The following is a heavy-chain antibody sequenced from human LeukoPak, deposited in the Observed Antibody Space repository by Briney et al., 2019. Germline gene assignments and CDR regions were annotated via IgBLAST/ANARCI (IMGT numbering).Heavy chain of an antibody. Sequence: ASVKVSCKASGYTFTGYYMHWVRQAPGQGLEWMGRINPNSGGTNYALKFQGRVTMTRDTSISTAYMELSRLRSDDTAVYYCARETGRDGYSFVDYWGQGTLVTVSS. J-gene: IGHJ4*02. D-gene: IGHD5-24*01. CDR2: INPNSGGT. CDR1: GYTFTGYY. V-gene: IGHV1-2*06. CDR3: ARETGRDGYSFVDY.